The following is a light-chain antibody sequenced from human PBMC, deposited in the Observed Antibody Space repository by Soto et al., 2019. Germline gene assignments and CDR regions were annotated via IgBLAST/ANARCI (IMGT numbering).Light chain of an antibody. CDR2: DVT. CDR1: SSGGYNY. Sequence: QSALTQPRSVSGSPGQSVTISCTGTSSGGYNYVSWYQHHPGKAPKLMIFDVTEQPSGVPDRFSGSKSGNTASLTISGLQAEDEADYYCCAYAGRYSRVFGGGTKLTVL. CDR3: CAYAGRYSRV. V-gene: IGLV2-11*01. J-gene: IGLJ3*02.